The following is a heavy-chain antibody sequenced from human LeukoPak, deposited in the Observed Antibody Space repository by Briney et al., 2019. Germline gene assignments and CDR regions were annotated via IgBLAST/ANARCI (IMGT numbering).Heavy chain of an antibody. J-gene: IGHJ3*02. CDR3: AKELVAARHI. V-gene: IGHV3-66*01. CDR2: IYSGGDT. CDR1: GFTVSSNY. D-gene: IGHD6-6*01. Sequence: GGSLRLSCAASGFTVSSNYMSWVRQAPGKGLEWISVIYSGGDTYYTDSVKDRFIISRDNSKNTLYLQMNSLRAEDTAVYYCAKELVAARHIWGQGTMVTVSS.